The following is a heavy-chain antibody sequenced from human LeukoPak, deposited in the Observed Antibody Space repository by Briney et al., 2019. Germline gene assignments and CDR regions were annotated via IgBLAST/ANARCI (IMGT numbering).Heavy chain of an antibody. CDR2: IIPIFGTA. CDR3: ARVKYSSGWYSQYFQH. CDR1: GGTFIIYA. D-gene: IGHD6-19*01. V-gene: IGHV1-69*13. Sequence: SVKVSCKASGGTFIIYAISWVRQAPGQGLEWMGGIIPIFGTANYAQKFQGRVTITADESTSTAYMELSSLRSEDTAVYYCARVKYSSGWYSQYFQHWGQGTLVTVSS. J-gene: IGHJ1*01.